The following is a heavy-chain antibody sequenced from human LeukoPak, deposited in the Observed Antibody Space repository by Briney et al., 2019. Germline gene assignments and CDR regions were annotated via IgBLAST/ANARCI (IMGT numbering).Heavy chain of an antibody. Sequence: SETLSLTCTVSGGSISDHYWSWIRQPPGKGLEWIGYIYYSGSTNYNPSLKSRVTISVDTSKNQFSLKLNSVTAADTAVYYCARTNPYCSSTSCSHFDYWGQGTLVTVSS. CDR1: GGSISDHY. D-gene: IGHD2-2*01. J-gene: IGHJ4*02. CDR3: ARTNPYCSSTSCSHFDY. CDR2: IYYSGST. V-gene: IGHV4-59*11.